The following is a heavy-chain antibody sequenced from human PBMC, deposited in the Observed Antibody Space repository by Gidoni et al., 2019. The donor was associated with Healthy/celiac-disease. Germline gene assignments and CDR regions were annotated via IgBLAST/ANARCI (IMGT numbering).Heavy chain of an antibody. Sequence: QVQLVQSGAEVKKPGASVKVYCKASGYTFTGYYMHWVRQAPGQGLEWMGWINPNSGGTNYAQKFQGRVTMTRDTSISTAYMELSRLRSDDTAVYYCARVRWLRRYYYYYGMDVWGQGTTVTVSS. V-gene: IGHV1-2*02. D-gene: IGHD5-12*01. CDR3: ARVRWLRRYYYYYGMDV. J-gene: IGHJ6*02. CDR2: INPNSGGT. CDR1: GYTFTGYY.